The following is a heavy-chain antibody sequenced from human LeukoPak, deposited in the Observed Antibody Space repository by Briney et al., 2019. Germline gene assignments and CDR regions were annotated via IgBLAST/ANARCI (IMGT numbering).Heavy chain of an antibody. J-gene: IGHJ6*03. D-gene: IGHD1-14*01. CDR2: IYYSGST. Sequence: SETLSLTCTVSGGSISSSSYYWGWIRQPPGKGLEWIGSIYYSGSTYYNPSLKSRVTISEDTSKNQFSLNLTSVTAADTAVYYCARILAATAGSMDVWGRGTTVTVSS. CDR3: ARILAATAGSMDV. V-gene: IGHV4-39*07. CDR1: GGSISSSSYY.